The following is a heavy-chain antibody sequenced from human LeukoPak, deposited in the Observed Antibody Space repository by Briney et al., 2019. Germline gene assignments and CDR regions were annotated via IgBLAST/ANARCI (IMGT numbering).Heavy chain of an antibody. CDR3: ARGDYGDYGYFDL. CDR2: INHSGST. CDR1: GGSFSGYY. J-gene: IGHJ2*01. V-gene: IGHV4-34*01. D-gene: IGHD4-17*01. Sequence: PSETLSLTCAVYGGSFSGYYWSWIRQPPGKGLEWIGEINHSGSTNYNPSLKSRVTISVDTSKNQFSLKLSSVTAADTAVYYCARGDYGDYGYFDLWGRGTLVTVSP.